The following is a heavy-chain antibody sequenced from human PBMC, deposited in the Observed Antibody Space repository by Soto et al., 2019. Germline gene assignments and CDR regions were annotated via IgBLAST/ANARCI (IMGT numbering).Heavy chain of an antibody. V-gene: IGHV1-3*01. CDR3: ARDPEKYGSGTRAFDI. CDR2: INAGNGNT. Sequence: QVQLVQSGAEVKKPGASVKVSCKASGYTFTSYAMHWVRQAPGQRLEWMGWINAGNGNTKYSQKFQGRVTITRDTXAXXAYMELSSLRSEDTAVYYCARDPEKYGSGTRAFDIWGQGTMVTVSS. D-gene: IGHD3-10*01. J-gene: IGHJ3*02. CDR1: GYTFTSYA.